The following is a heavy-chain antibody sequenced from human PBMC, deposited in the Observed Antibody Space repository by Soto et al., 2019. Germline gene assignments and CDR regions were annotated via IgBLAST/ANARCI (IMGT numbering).Heavy chain of an antibody. CDR2: ISAYNVNT. Sequence: ASVKVSCKASGYTFTSYGISWVRQAPGQGLAWVGWISAYNVNTKYAEKFEGRVTIIRDTSASTVYMEMNSVRSDDTAIYYCARDPEYGSGSLDVSGQGTMVTVPS. J-gene: IGHJ3*01. CDR1: GYTFTSYG. V-gene: IGHV1-18*01. D-gene: IGHD3-10*01. CDR3: ARDPEYGSGSLDV.